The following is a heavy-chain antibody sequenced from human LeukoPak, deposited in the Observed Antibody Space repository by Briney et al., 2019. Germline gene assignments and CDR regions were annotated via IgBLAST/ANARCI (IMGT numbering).Heavy chain of an antibody. D-gene: IGHD3-10*01. Sequence: PSASVKVSCKPSGGTFSSSAFSWVRQAPGQGLEWMGGIIPIFGTTNYAQKFQGRVTITADKSTSTAYMELSSLRSEDTAVYYCARAAISMVRGVMWYYGMDVWGKGTTVTVSS. CDR1: GGTFSSSA. CDR3: ARAAISMVRGVMWYYGMDV. V-gene: IGHV1-69*06. CDR2: IIPIFGTT. J-gene: IGHJ6*04.